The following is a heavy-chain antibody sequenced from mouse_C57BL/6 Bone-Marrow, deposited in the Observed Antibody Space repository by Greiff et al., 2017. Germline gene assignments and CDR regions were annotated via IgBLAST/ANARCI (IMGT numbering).Heavy chain of an antibody. CDR1: GYTFTSYW. CDR3: ARSPYYYGSCYYAMDY. J-gene: IGHJ4*01. V-gene: IGHV1-69*01. CDR2: IDPSASYT. D-gene: IGHD1-1*01. Sequence: VQLQQPGAELVMPGASVTLSCTASGYTFTSYWMHWVRQRPGQGLEWIGEIDPSASYTNYNQQFTGKSTLTVDKYSSTAYMQLSSLTSEDSAVYYCARSPYYYGSCYYAMDYWGQGTSVTVSA.